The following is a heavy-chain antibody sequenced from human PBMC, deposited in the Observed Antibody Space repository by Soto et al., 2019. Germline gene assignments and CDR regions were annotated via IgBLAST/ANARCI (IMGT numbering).Heavy chain of an antibody. CDR1: GYTFTSYG. CDR2: ISADNGNT. CDR3: ATDCSSTTCYPWNWFDP. J-gene: IGHJ5*02. Sequence: QVQLVQSGAEVKKPGASVKVSCKASGYTFTSYGISWVRQAPGPGIEWMGWISADNGNTNYAQKLQGRVTMTTDTSTSTAYMELRSLRSDATAAYYCATDCSSTTCYPWNWFDPWGQGTLVTVSS. V-gene: IGHV1-18*01. D-gene: IGHD2-2*01.